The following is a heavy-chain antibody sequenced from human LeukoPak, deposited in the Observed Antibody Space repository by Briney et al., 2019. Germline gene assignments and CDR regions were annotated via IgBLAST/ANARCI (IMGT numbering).Heavy chain of an antibody. CDR2: INPKSGNT. CDR3: ARVDGSPDY. V-gene: IGHV1-8*03. CDR1: GYTFTTLD. D-gene: IGHD2-15*01. Sequence: ASVKVSCKASGYTFTTLDINWVRQATGQGLEWMGWINPKSGNTGYAQKFQGRVTITRDTSISTAYMELSSLRSEDAAVCYCARVDGSPDYWGQGTLVTVSS. J-gene: IGHJ4*02.